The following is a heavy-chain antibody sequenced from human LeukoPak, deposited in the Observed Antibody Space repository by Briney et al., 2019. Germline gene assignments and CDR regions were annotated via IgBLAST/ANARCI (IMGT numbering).Heavy chain of an antibody. Sequence: PSETLSLTCAVYGGSFSGYYWSWIRQPPGKGLGWVGEINHSRSTNYNPSLKSRVTISVDTSKNQFSLKLSSVTAADTAVYYCARGYTARDYWGQGTLVTVSS. D-gene: IGHD2-2*02. CDR2: INHSRST. CDR1: GGSFSGYY. CDR3: ARGYTARDY. V-gene: IGHV4-34*01. J-gene: IGHJ4*02.